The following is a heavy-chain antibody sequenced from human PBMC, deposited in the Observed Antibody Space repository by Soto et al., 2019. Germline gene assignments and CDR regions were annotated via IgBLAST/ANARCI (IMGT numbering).Heavy chain of an antibody. J-gene: IGHJ6*04. D-gene: IGHD3-10*01. V-gene: IGHV4-31*03. CDR3: ARQITMVRGIDF. CDR1: GGSISSGGYY. CDR2: IYFNENT. Sequence: QVQLLESGPGLVKASQTLSLTCSISGGSISSGGYYWSWVRQRPGKGLEWIGYIYFNENTYYNPSLKTRVTISVGTSKSQFSLRLSSVTAADAAVYYCARQITMVRGIDFWGAGISVSVSS.